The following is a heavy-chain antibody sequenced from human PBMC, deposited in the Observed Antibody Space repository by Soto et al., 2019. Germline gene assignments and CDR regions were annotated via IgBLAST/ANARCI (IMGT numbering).Heavy chain of an antibody. CDR3: ARDGGEYSSSHSFDY. CDR2: IYHSGST. CDR1: GGSISSSNW. J-gene: IGHJ4*02. Sequence: PSETLSLTCAVSGGSISSSNWWSWVRQPPGKGLEWIGEIYHSGSTNYNPSLKSRVTISVDKSKNQFSLKLSSVTAADTAVYYCARDGGEYSSSHSFDYWGQGTLVTISS. D-gene: IGHD6-13*01. V-gene: IGHV4-4*02.